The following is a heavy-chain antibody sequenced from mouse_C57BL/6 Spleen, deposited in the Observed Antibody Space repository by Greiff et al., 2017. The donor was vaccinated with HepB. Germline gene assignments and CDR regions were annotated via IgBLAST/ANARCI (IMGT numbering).Heavy chain of an antibody. Sequence: VQLQQSGAELVRPGASVTLSCKASGYTFTDYEMHWVKQTPVHGLEWIGAIDPETGGTAYNQKFKGKAILTADKSSSTAYMQLRSLTSEDSAVYYCTRQGNAMDYWGQGTSVTVSS. CDR3: TRQGNAMDY. J-gene: IGHJ4*01. CDR2: IDPETGGT. CDR1: GYTFTDYE. V-gene: IGHV1-15*01.